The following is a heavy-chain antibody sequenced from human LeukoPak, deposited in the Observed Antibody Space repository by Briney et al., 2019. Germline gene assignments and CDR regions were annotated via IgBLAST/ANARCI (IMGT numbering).Heavy chain of an antibody. D-gene: IGHD3-9*01. CDR3: ASPYYDILTGYHSFDI. CDR2: IYYSGST. Sequence: SETLSLTCTVSGGSISSSSYYWGWIRQPPGKGLEWIGGIYYSGSTYYNPSLKSRVTISVDTSKNQCSLKLSSVTAADTAVYYCASPYYDILTGYHSFDIWGQGTMVTVSS. V-gene: IGHV4-39*07. CDR1: GGSISSSSYY. J-gene: IGHJ3*02.